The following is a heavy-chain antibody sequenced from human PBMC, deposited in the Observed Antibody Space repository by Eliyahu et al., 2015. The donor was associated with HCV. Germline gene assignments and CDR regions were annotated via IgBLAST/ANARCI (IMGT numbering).Heavy chain of an antibody. CDR3: ARVPYLFWSGYYFDY. D-gene: IGHD3-3*01. CDR2: IWYDGSNR. Sequence: QVQLVESGGGVVQPGKSLRLSCAASGFTFSXXGYHWLHWVRQTPGKGLEWVAVIWYDGSNRDYADSVKGRFTISRDNSKNTLYLQMNSLRAEDTAVYYCARVPYLFWSGYYFDYWGQGTLVTVSS. CDR1: GFTFSXXG. J-gene: IGHJ4*02. V-gene: IGHV3-33*01.